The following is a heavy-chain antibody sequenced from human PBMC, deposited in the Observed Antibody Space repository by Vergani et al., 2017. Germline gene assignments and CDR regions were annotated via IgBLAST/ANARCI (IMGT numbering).Heavy chain of an antibody. D-gene: IGHD7-27*01. J-gene: IGHJ6*02. CDR2: IYTSGST. CDR3: ARDGSQTFTGNYYCGMDG. Sequence: QVQLQESGPGLVKPSETLSLTCTVSGGSISSYYWSWIRQPAGTGLEWIGRIYTSGSTNYNPYLKSRVTMSVDTSKNQFSRTLGSVTAADTAVYYCARDGSQTFTGNYYCGMDGWGQGTTVTVSS. V-gene: IGHV4-4*07. CDR1: GGSISSYY.